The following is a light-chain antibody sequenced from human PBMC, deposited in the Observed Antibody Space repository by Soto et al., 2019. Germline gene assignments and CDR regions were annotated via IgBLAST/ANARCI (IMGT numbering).Light chain of an antibody. CDR2: DVS. J-gene: IGLJ2*01. V-gene: IGLV2-23*02. CDR1: GIDVGSYNL. CDR3: CSYVGRSPHAV. Sequence: QSALTQPASVSGSPGQSITISCTGTGIDVGSYNLVSWYQQHPGKVPKVIIYDVSKRPSGVSDRFSGSKSGNTAYLTISGLQPEDEADYYCCSYVGRSPHAVFGGGTKVTVL.